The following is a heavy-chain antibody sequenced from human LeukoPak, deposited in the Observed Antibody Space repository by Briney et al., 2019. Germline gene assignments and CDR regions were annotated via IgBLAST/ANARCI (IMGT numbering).Heavy chain of an antibody. CDR2: IWYDGSNK. D-gene: IGHD3-22*01. V-gene: IGHV3-33*01. J-gene: IGHJ5*02. CDR3: ARARYYYDSSGFKADWFDP. CDR1: GFTFSSYG. Sequence: GGSLRLSCAASGFTFSSYGMHWVRQAPGKGLEWVAVIWYDGSNKYYADSVKGRFTISRDNSKNTLYLQMNSLRAEDTAVYYCARARYYYDSSGFKADWFDPWGQGTLVTVSS.